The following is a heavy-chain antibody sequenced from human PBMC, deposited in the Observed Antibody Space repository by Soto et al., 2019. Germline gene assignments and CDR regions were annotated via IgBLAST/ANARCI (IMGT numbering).Heavy chain of an antibody. CDR1: GGTFSSYT. D-gene: IGHD4-17*01. CDR2: IIPILGIA. CDR3: ARHYGDYGDRYFDY. V-gene: IGHV1-69*02. Sequence: QVQLVQSGAEVKKPGSSVKVSCKASGGTFSSYTISWVRQAPGQGLEWMGRIIPILGIANYAQKFQGRVTITADKSTSTAYMELSSLRSEDTAVYYCARHYGDYGDRYFDYWGQGTLVTVSS. J-gene: IGHJ4*02.